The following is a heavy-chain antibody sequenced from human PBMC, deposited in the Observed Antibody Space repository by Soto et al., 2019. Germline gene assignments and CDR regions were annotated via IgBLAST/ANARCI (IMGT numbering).Heavy chain of an antibody. Sequence: QVQLVESGGGVVQPGRSLRLSCAASGFAFSSYAMHWVRQAPGKGLGWVAVISYDGSNKYYADSVKGRFTISRDNSKNTLYLQINSLRAEDTAVYYCARDLSGSGDWGQGTLVTVSS. CDR3: ARDLSGSGD. V-gene: IGHV3-30-3*01. CDR2: ISYDGSNK. CDR1: GFAFSSYA. D-gene: IGHD3-10*01. J-gene: IGHJ4*02.